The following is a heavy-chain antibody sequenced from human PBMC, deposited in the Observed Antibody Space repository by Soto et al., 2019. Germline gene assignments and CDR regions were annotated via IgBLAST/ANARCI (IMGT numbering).Heavy chain of an antibody. CDR3: AKVAAVGFRQFDY. Sequence: GGSLRLSCAASGFTFDDYAMHWVRQAPGKGLEWVSGISWNSGSIGYADSVKGRFTISRDNAKNSLYLQMNSLRAEDTALYYCAKVAAVGFRQFDYWGQGTLVTASS. D-gene: IGHD6-13*01. V-gene: IGHV3-9*01. CDR1: GFTFDDYA. J-gene: IGHJ4*02. CDR2: ISWNSGSI.